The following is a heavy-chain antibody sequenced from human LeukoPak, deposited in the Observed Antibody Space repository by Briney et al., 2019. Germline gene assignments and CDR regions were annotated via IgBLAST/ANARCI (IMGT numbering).Heavy chain of an antibody. V-gene: IGHV3-21*01. CDR3: ARHTLSVAGYYFDY. D-gene: IGHD6-19*01. CDR2: ISSSRSYI. Sequence: GGSLRLSCAGSGFSFSSYGMHWVRQAPGKGLEWVSFISSSRSYIYYADSVKGRFTISRDNAKNSLYLQMNSLRAEDTAVYYCARHTLSVAGYYFDYWGQGTLVTVSS. CDR1: GFSFSSYG. J-gene: IGHJ4*02.